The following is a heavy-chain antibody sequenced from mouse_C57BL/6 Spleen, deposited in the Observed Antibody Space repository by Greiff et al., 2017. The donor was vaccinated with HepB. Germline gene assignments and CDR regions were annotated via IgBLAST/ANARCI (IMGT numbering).Heavy chain of an antibody. J-gene: IGHJ3*01. CDR3: TPYYDGSSPFAY. CDR2: IYPGNSDT. Sequence: EVQLQQSGTVLARPGASVKMSCKTSGYTFTSYWMHWVKQRPGQGLEWIGAIYPGNSDTSYNQKFKGKAKLTAVTSASTAYMELSSLTNEDSAVYYCTPYYDGSSPFAYWGQGTLVTVSA. V-gene: IGHV1-5*01. CDR1: GYTFTSYW. D-gene: IGHD1-1*01.